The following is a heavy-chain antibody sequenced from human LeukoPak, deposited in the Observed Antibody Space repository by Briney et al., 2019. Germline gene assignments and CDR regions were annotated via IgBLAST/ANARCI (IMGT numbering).Heavy chain of an antibody. V-gene: IGHV1-2*02. D-gene: IGHD3-3*01. CDR2: INPNSGGT. CDR3: ARGQTIWSGYYSYFDY. CDR1: GYTFTGYY. Sequence: GASVTVSFEASGYTFTGYYMHWVRQAPGQGLEWMGWINPNSGGTNYAQKFQGRVTMTRDTSISTAYMELSRLRSDDTAVYYCARGQTIWSGYYSYFDYWGQGTLVTVSS. J-gene: IGHJ4*02.